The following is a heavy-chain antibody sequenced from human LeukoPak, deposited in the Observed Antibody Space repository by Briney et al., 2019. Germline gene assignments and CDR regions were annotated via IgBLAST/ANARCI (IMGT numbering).Heavy chain of an antibody. V-gene: IGHV3-23*01. Sequence: GGSLRLSCAASGFTFSSYAMSWVRQAPGKGPEWVSGVSGSGGSTYYADSVKGRFTISRDNSKNTLYLQMNSLRAEDTAVYYCAKDLDIVATITGNWGQGTLVTVSS. J-gene: IGHJ4*02. D-gene: IGHD5-12*01. CDR3: AKDLDIVATITGN. CDR1: GFTFSSYA. CDR2: VSGSGGST.